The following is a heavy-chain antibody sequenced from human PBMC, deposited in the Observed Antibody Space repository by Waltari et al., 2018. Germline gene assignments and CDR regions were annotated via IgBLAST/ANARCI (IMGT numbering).Heavy chain of an antibody. J-gene: IGHJ4*02. Sequence: QVQLQESGPGLVKPSETLSLTCAVSVYSISSGYYWGWIRQPPGKGLEWIGSIYHSGSTYYNPSLKSRVTISVDTSKNQFSLKLSSVTAADTAVYYCARHNGGSYRYYFDYWGQGTLVTVSS. D-gene: IGHD1-26*01. CDR3: ARHNGGSYRYYFDY. V-gene: IGHV4-38-2*01. CDR1: VYSISSGYY. CDR2: IYHSGST.